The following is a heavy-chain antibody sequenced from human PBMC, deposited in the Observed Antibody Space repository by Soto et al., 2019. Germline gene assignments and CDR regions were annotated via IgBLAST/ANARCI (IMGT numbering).Heavy chain of an antibody. V-gene: IGHV3-33*01. Sequence: GGSLRLSCAASGFTFSSYGMHWVRQAPGKGLEWVAVIWYDGSNKYYADSVKGRFTISRDNSKNTLYLQMNSLRAEDTAVYYCARWGRYEQLAPGGFQYYYYGMDVWGQGTTVTVSS. J-gene: IGHJ6*02. CDR2: IWYDGSNK. CDR3: ARWGRYEQLAPGGFQYYYYGMDV. D-gene: IGHD6-6*01. CDR1: GFTFSSYG.